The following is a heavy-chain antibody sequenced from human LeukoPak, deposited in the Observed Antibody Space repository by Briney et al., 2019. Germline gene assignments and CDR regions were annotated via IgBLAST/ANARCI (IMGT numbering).Heavy chain of an antibody. Sequence: GGSLRLSCAASGFTFSSYAMHWVRQAPGKGLEWVAVISYDGSNKYYADSVKGRSTISRDNSKNTLYLQMNSLRAEDTAVYYCARDSVGATNYFDYWGQGTLVTVSS. D-gene: IGHD1-26*01. CDR1: GFTFSSYA. CDR3: ARDSVGATNYFDY. J-gene: IGHJ4*02. CDR2: ISYDGSNK. V-gene: IGHV3-30-3*01.